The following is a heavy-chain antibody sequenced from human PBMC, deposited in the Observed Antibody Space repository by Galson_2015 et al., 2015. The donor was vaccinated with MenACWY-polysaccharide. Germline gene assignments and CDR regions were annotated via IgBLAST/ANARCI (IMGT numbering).Heavy chain of an antibody. Sequence: LSLTCTVSGGSFSGHYWRWIRQSPGKGLEWIAEIHHSGITNYNPSLKSRLTISEDTSKNQFSLMLRSVTATDTAVYFCARGRGKKQLPFDYWGQGTLVTVSS. J-gene: IGHJ4*02. D-gene: IGHD3-10*01. CDR3: ARGRGKKQLPFDY. CDR1: GGSFSGHY. V-gene: IGHV4-34*01. CDR2: IHHSGIT.